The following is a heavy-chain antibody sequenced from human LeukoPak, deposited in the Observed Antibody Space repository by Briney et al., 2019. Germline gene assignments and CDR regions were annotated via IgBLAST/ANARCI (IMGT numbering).Heavy chain of an antibody. CDR1: GFTFSNAW. V-gene: IGHV3-15*01. J-gene: IGHJ6*03. D-gene: IGHD3-3*01. CDR3: ANDNSRRLGGNGFLEWLRNTFHMDV. CDR2: IKSKTDGGTT. Sequence: GGSLRLSCAASGFTFSNAWMSWVRQAPGKGLEWVGRIKSKTDGGTTDYAAPVKGRFTISRDDSKNTLYLQMNSLRAEDTAVYYCANDNSRRLGGNGFLEWLRNTFHMDVWGKGTTVTVSS.